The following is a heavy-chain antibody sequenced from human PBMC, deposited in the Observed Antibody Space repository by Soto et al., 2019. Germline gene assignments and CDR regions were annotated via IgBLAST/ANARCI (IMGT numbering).Heavy chain of an antibody. CDR1: GGSITSGGYY. J-gene: IGHJ5*02. Sequence: SETLSLTCTVSGGSITSGGYYWSWIRQHPGKGLEWIGYIYYSGSTYYNPSLKSRVTTSVDTSKNQFSLKLSSVTAADTAVYYCARGVTTPVHWFDPWGQGTLVTVSS. CDR2: IYYSGST. D-gene: IGHD3-22*01. CDR3: ARGVTTPVHWFDP. V-gene: IGHV4-31*03.